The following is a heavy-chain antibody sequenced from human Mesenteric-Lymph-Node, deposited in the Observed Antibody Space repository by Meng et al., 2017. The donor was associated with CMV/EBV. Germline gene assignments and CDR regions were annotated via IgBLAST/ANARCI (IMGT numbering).Heavy chain of an antibody. D-gene: IGHD2-21*01. CDR2: ISYPREEV. Sequence: GGSLRLSCAASGFTFSNHPMHWVRQAPGKGLEWVAVISYPREEVTYSDSVKGRFNVSRDDSENTLYLQMDTLRADDTGLYYCARDQFRWGSDAFDIWGQGTVDTVS. CDR1: GFTFSNHP. CDR3: ARDQFRWGSDAFDI. J-gene: IGHJ3*02. V-gene: IGHV3-30*04.